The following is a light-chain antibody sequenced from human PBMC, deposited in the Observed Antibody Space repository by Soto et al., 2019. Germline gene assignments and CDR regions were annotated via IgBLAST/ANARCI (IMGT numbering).Light chain of an antibody. J-gene: IGLJ3*02. CDR3: AAWDDTLDAQV. Sequence: QTVVTQSPSASGTPGQRVTISCSGSRSNIGRNFAYWYQHVPGTAPRLLIQRNNERPSGVPDRFSGSKSGTSVSLAINGLRSDDEATYYCAAWDDTLDAQVFGGGTQLTVL. CDR2: RNN. CDR1: RSNIGRNF. V-gene: IGLV1-47*01.